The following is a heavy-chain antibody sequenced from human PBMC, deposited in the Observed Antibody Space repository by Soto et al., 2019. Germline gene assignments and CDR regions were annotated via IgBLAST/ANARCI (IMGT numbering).Heavy chain of an antibody. CDR2: INHSGST. V-gene: IGHV4-34*01. D-gene: IGHD3-10*01. CDR1: GGSFSGYY. J-gene: IGHJ5*02. Sequence: SETLSLTCAVYGGSFSGYYWSWIRQPPGKGLEWIGEINHSGSTNYNPSLKSRVTISVDTSKNQFSLKLSSVTAADTAVYYCARVAYYGSGSRPTWFDPWGQGTLVTVSS. CDR3: ARVAYYGSGSRPTWFDP.